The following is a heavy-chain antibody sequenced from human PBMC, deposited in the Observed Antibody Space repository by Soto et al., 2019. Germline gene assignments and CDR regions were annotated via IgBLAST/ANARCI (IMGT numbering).Heavy chain of an antibody. CDR2: ISSNGGST. J-gene: IGHJ4*02. Sequence: EVQLVESGGGLVQPGGSLRLSCAASGFTFSSYAMHWVRQAPGKGLEYVSAISSNGGSTYYANSVKGRFTISRDNSKYTLYPQMGSLRAEDMAGYYRARQWMASYDFDSWGQGTRVTVSS. D-gene: IGHD6-19*01. CDR1: GFTFSSYA. V-gene: IGHV3-64*01. CDR3: ARQWMASYDFDS.